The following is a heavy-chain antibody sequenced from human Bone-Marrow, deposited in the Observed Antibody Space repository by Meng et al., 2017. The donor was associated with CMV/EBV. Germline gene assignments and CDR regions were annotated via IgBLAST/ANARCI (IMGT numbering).Heavy chain of an antibody. J-gene: IGHJ5*02. V-gene: IGHV1-46*01. D-gene: IGHD3-3*01. CDR2: INPSGGST. CDR3: ARDIHYDFWSGYYSNWFDP. Sequence: ASVKVSCKASGYTFTSYYMHWVRQAPGQGLEWMGIINPSGGSTSYAQKFQGRVTMTRDTSTSTVYMELSSLRSEDTAVYYCARDIHYDFWSGYYSNWFDPWGQGTLVTVSS. CDR1: GYTFTSYY.